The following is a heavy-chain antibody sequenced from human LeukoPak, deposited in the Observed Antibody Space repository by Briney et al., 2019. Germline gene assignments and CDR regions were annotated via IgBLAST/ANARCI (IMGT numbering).Heavy chain of an antibody. CDR3: ARSAQRDGYNPVFDY. Sequence: SETLSLTGAVYGGSFSGYYWSWIRQPPGNGLEWIGEINHSGSTNYNPSLKSRVTISVDTSKNQFSLKLSSVTAADTAVYYCARSAQRDGYNPVFDYWGQGTLVTVSS. CDR2: INHSGST. V-gene: IGHV4-34*01. J-gene: IGHJ4*02. CDR1: GGSFSGYY. D-gene: IGHD5-24*01.